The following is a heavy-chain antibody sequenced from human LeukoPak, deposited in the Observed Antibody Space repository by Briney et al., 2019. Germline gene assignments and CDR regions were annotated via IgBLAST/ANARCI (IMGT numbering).Heavy chain of an antibody. Sequence: SETLSLTCTVSGGSISSNSYYWGWIRQSPGKGLEWIGAIYYSGSTYYNPSLKSRVTISVDTSKNQFSLKLSSVTAADTAVYYCARVAPLGYYFDYWGQGTLVTVSS. CDR2: IYYSGST. V-gene: IGHV4-39*07. D-gene: IGHD5-12*01. CDR3: ARVAPLGYYFDY. CDR1: GGSISSNSYY. J-gene: IGHJ4*02.